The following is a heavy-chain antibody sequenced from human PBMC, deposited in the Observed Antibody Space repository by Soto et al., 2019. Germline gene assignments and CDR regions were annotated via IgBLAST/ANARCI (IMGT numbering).Heavy chain of an antibody. Sequence: GGSLRLSCAASGFTFSSYAMHWVRQAPGKGLEWVAVISYDGSNKYYADSVKGRFTISRDNSKNTLYLQMNSLRAEDTAVYYCARDPDYYYDYWGQGTLVTVSS. CDR1: GFTFSSYA. D-gene: IGHD4-17*01. J-gene: IGHJ4*02. CDR3: ARDPDYYYDY. CDR2: ISYDGSNK. V-gene: IGHV3-30-3*01.